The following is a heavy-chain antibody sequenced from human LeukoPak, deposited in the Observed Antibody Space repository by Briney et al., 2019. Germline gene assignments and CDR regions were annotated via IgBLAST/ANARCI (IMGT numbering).Heavy chain of an antibody. CDR3: ARDSGRGAFDI. J-gene: IGHJ3*02. CDR2: MYSGGST. V-gene: IGHV3-66*01. D-gene: IGHD6-25*01. CDR1: GFTVSSNY. Sequence: GGSLRLSCAASGFTVSSNYMSWVRQAPGKGLEWVSVMYSGGSTYYVDSVKGRFTISRDNSKNTLYLQMNSLRAEDTAVYYCARDSGRGAFDIWGQGTMVTVSS.